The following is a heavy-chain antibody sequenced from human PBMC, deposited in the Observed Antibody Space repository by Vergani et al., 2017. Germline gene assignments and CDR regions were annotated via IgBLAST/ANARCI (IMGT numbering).Heavy chain of an antibody. CDR3: ASDQRRRHYYYDSSGYYPYYFDY. J-gene: IGHJ4*02. V-gene: IGHV3-11*05. CDR2: ISSSSSYT. Sequence: QVQLVESGGGLVKPGGSLRLSCAASGFTLSDYYMSWIRQAPGKGLEWVSYISSSSSYTNYADSVKGRFTIARDNAKNSLYLQMNSLRAEDTAVYYCASDQRRRHYYYDSSGYYPYYFDYWGQGTLVTVSS. D-gene: IGHD3-22*01. CDR1: GFTLSDYY.